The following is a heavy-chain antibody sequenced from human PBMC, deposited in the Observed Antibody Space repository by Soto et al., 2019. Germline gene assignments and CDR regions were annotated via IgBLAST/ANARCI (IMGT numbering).Heavy chain of an antibody. J-gene: IGHJ3*01. V-gene: IGHV3-23*01. CDR3: AREPNGDYLGAFDF. CDR2: IGANGGGT. CDR1: GFTFSSFF. Sequence: EVQLLEPGGGLVQPGGSLRLSCAASGFTFSSFFMSWVRQAPGKGLDWVSGIGANGGGTYYADSVKGRFIISRDNSKNPLYLQMNSLRAEETAVYYCAREPNGDYLGAFDFWGQKTMVTVSS. D-gene: IGHD4-17*01.